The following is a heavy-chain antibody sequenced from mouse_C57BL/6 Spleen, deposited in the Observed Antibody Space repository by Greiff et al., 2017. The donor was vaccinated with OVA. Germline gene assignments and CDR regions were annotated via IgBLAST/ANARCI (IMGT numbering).Heavy chain of an antibody. J-gene: IGHJ3*01. V-gene: IGHV1-82*01. CDR3: ASSTMITGGFAY. CDR1: GYAFSSSW. CDR2: IYPGDGDT. D-gene: IGHD2-4*01. Sequence: QVHVKQSGPELVKPGASVKISCKASGYAFSSSWMNWVKQRPGKGLEWIGRIYPGDGDTNYNGKFKGKATLTADKSSSTAYMQLSSLTSEDSAVYFCASSTMITGGFAYWGQGTLVTVSA.